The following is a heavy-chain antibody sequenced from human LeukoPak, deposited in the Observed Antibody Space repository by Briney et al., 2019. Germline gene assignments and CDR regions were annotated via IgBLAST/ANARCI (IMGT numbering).Heavy chain of an antibody. CDR1: GFTFSDYY. CDR3: ARDNNWNYPDY. V-gene: IGHV3-74*01. J-gene: IGHJ4*02. CDR2: ISGDGSTT. D-gene: IGHD1-7*01. Sequence: GGSLRLSCAASGFTFSDYYMSWVRQAPGKGLVWVSRISGDGSTTRYADSVKGRFTISRDNAKNTLFLQMSSLRAEDTAVYYCARDNNWNYPDYWGQGTLVTVSS.